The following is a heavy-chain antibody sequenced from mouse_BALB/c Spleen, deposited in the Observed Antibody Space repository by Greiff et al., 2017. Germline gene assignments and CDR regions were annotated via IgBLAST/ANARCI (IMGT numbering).Heavy chain of an antibody. CDR1: GYTFTSYW. V-gene: IGHV1-87*01. Sequence: QVQLQQSGAELARPGASVKLSCKASGYTFTSYWMQWVKQRPGQGLEWIGAIYPGDGDTRYTQKFKGKATLTADKSSSTAYMQLSSLASEDSAVYYCARRYGNYEDAMDYWGQGTSVTVSS. J-gene: IGHJ4*01. D-gene: IGHD2-10*02. CDR3: ARRYGNYEDAMDY. CDR2: IYPGDGDT.